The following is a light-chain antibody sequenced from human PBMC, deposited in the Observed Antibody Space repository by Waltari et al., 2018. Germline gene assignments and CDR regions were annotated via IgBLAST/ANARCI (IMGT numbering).Light chain of an antibody. V-gene: IGKV2-30*01. CDR2: QVS. J-gene: IGKJ3*01. Sequence: DVVLTQSPLSLPITPGQPASMTCRSSQSLLYSDGKTYLSWFLQKPGQPPRRLIYQVSYRDSGVPDRFSGSGAVTDFTLKISRVEAEDVGVYYCMQDTHFPFTFGPGTKLDIK. CDR3: MQDTHFPFT. CDR1: QSLLYSDGKTY.